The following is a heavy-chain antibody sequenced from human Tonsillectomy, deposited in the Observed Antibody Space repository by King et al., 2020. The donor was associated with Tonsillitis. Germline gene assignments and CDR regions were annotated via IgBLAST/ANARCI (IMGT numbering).Heavy chain of an antibody. CDR2: IYYSGST. V-gene: IGHV4-39*01. CDR1: GGSISNINYY. CDR3: AGGAAGLYAFDI. Sequence: QLQESGPGLVNPSETLSLTCTVSGGSISNINYYWGWIRQPPGKGLEWIGSIYYSGSTYYNPSLKSRVTISVDTSRNQFSLKLSSATAADTAVYYCAGGAAGLYAFDIWGQGTMVTVSS. J-gene: IGHJ3*02. D-gene: IGHD3-10*01.